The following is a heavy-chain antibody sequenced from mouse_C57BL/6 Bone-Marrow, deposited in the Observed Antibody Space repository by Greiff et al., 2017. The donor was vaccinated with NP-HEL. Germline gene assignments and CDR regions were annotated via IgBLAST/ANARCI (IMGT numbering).Heavy chain of an antibody. CDR3: TRAGVSTTVVDY. D-gene: IGHD1-1*01. CDR2: ISSGGDYI. CDR1: GFTFSSYA. Sequence: EVQGVESGEGLVKPGGSLKLSCAASGFTFSSYAMSSVRQTPEKRLEWVAYISSGGDYIYYADTVKGRFTISRDNARNTLYMQMSSLKSEDTAMYYCTRAGVSTTVVDYWGQGTTLTVSS. V-gene: IGHV5-9-1*02. J-gene: IGHJ2*01.